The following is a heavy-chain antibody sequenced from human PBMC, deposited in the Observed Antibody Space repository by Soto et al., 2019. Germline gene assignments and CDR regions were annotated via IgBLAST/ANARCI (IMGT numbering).Heavy chain of an antibody. Sequence: PSETLSLTCTVSGGSITSGGYYWSWIRQPPGKGLEWIGYIYYSGSTKYNPSLKSRVTISVDTSKNHFSLKLISVTTADTAVYFCAREGNLGRWIQPLDSWGQGTLVTVSS. J-gene: IGHJ4*02. CDR1: GGSITSGGYY. CDR3: AREGNLGRWIQPLDS. CDR2: IYYSGST. V-gene: IGHV4-61*03. D-gene: IGHD2-2*03.